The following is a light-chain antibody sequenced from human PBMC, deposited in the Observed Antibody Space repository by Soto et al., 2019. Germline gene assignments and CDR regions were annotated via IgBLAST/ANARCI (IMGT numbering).Light chain of an antibody. CDR3: LQGTYWPTWT. Sequence: DIVMTQTPLSLSVTPGQPASLSXKPRQSLVCSDGKTYLYLFXLRPXXXTRRXXXKSXNRDSGVPERFIGSGSGSDFTLKISRVEAEYVWTYYCLQGTYWPTWTFGQGTKVDIK. J-gene: IGKJ1*01. CDR1: QSLVCSDGKTY. V-gene: IGKV2-30*01. CDR2: KSX.